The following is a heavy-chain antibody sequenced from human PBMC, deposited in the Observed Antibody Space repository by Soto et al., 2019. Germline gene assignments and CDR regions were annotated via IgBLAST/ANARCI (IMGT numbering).Heavy chain of an antibody. V-gene: IGHV3-73*02. Sequence: EVQLVESGGGLVHPGVSLKLSCAASGFPFNGSAMHWVRQASGKGLEWVGRIRSKPNNYATAYAASLKGRFTISRDDSKNTAYLQMNSLKTEDTAVYYCAGDFYYNMDVWGQVTTVPVSS. D-gene: IGHD3-10*01. J-gene: IGHJ6*02. CDR3: AGDFYYNMDV. CDR1: GFPFNGSA. CDR2: IRSKPNNYAT.